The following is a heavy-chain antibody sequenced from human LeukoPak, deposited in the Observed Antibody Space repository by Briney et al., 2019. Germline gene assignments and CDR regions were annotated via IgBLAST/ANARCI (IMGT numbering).Heavy chain of an antibody. CDR1: GFPVSRDY. D-gene: IGHD6-13*01. Sequence: GGSLRLSCAVCGFPVSRDYMRWVRQAPGKGLEWVAIIWYDGSNKYYADSVKGRFTISRDNSKNTLYLQMDSLRAEDTSVYYCARGAHAAAARKDYWGQGTLVTVSS. J-gene: IGHJ4*02. CDR2: IWYDGSNK. CDR3: ARGAHAAAARKDY. V-gene: IGHV3-33*08.